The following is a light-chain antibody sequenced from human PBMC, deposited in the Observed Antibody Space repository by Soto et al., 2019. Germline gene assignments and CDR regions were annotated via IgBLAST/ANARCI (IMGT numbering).Light chain of an antibody. J-gene: IGKJ5*01. V-gene: IGKV3-20*01. Sequence: EIVLTQSPGTLSLSPGERATLSCRASQSVRSSYLAWFQQKPGQAPRIVIYGESTRATGTPDRFSGSGSGTDFNLTISRLEPEDFAVYYCQRFDTSRLTCGQGTRLEIK. CDR2: GES. CDR1: QSVRSSY. CDR3: QRFDTSRLT.